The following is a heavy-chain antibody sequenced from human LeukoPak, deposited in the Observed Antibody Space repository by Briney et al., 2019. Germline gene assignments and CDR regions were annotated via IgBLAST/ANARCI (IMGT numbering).Heavy chain of an antibody. CDR3: ASSVAAAGPFDY. CDR2: IIPIFGTA. V-gene: IGHV1-69*13. D-gene: IGHD6-13*01. Sequence: SVKVSCKASGGTFSSYAISWVRQAPGQGLEWMGGIIPIFGTANYAQKFQGRVTITADESTSTAYMELSSLRSEDTAVYYCASSVAAAGPFDYWGQGTLVTVSS. J-gene: IGHJ4*02. CDR1: GGTFSSYA.